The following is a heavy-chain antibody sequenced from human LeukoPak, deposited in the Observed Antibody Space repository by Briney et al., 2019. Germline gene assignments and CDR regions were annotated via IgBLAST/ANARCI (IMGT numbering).Heavy chain of an antibody. J-gene: IGHJ4*02. CDR1: GFTFTNSA. Sequence: GGSLRLSCAASGFTFTNSAMTWVRQAPGKGLEWVSTVSGSGGNTYYADSVKGQFTISRDNSENTLYLQMNSLRAQDTAVYYCAKSLAVPGSPDYWGQGTLVTVSS. CDR3: AKSLAVPGSPDY. D-gene: IGHD6-19*01. V-gene: IGHV3-23*01. CDR2: VSGSGGNT.